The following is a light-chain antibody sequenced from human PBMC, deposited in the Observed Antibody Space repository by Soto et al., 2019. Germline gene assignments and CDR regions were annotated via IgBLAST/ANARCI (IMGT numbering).Light chain of an antibody. V-gene: IGKV3-20*01. CDR2: DTS. J-gene: IGKJ4*01. CDR1: QGIGDT. CDR3: QQYGSSPLT. Sequence: EIIMPQSPATLSVSPGAGVTLSCRASQGIGDTLAWYQHKPGQTPRLLIYDTSIRATGIPDRFSGSGSGTDFTLTISRLDPEDFAVYYCQQYGSSPLTVGGGTKVDIK.